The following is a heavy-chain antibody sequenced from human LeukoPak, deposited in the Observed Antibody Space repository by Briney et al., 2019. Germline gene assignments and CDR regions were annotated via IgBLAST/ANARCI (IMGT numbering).Heavy chain of an antibody. CDR3: ARVLTGYYSTYYYYYMDV. J-gene: IGHJ6*03. V-gene: IGHV3-21*01. D-gene: IGHD3-9*01. CDR2: ISSSSSYI. CDR1: GFTFSSYS. Sequence: GGSLRLSCAASGFTFSSYSMNWVRQAPGKGLEWVSSISSSSSYIYYADSVKGRFTISRDNAKNSLYLQMNSLRAEGTAVYYCARVLTGYYSTYYYYYMDVWGKGTTVTVSS.